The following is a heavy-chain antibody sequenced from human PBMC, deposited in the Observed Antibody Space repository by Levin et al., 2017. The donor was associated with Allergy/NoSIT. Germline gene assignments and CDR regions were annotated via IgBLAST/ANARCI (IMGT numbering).Heavy chain of an antibody. CDR3: ARDASYYGDYVDFAY. V-gene: IGHV1-18*01. CDR2: ISAYNGNT. Sequence: GASVKVSCKASGYTFTSYGISWVRQAPGQGLEWMGWISAYNGNTNFAQKLQGRVTMTTDSSTSTAYMELRSLRSDDTAVYYCARDASYYGDYVDFAYWGQGTLVTVSS. CDR1: GYTFTSYG. J-gene: IGHJ4*02. D-gene: IGHD4-17*01.